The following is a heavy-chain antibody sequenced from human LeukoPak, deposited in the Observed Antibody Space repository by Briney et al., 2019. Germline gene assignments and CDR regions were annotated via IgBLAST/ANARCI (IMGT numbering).Heavy chain of an antibody. Sequence: ASVKVSCKASGYTFTGYYMHWVRQAPGQGLEWMGWINPNSGGTNYAQKFQVRGTMTRDTSISTAYMELSRLRSDDTAVYYCARSAESSSWVEFDYWGQGTLVTVSS. CDR1: GYTFTGYY. J-gene: IGHJ4*02. CDR3: ARSAESSSWVEFDY. D-gene: IGHD6-13*01. CDR2: INPNSGGT. V-gene: IGHV1-2*02.